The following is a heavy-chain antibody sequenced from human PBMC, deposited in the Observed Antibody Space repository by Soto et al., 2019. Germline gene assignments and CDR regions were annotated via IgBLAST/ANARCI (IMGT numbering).Heavy chain of an antibody. J-gene: IGHJ4*02. V-gene: IGHV1-18*01. CDR1: GYTFTSYG. Sequence: QVHLVQSGAEVKKPGASVKVSCKGSGYTFTSYGITWVRQAPGQGLEWMGWISAHNGNTDYAQKLQGRVTVTRDTATSTAYLELRSLRSDDTAVYYCARGRYGDYWGQGALVNVSS. CDR3: ARGRYGDY. D-gene: IGHD1-1*01. CDR2: ISAHNGNT.